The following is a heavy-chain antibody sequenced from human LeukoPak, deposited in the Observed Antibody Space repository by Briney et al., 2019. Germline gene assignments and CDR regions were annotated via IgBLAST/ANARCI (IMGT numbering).Heavy chain of an antibody. V-gene: IGHV4-59*08. CDR1: GGSISSYY. CDR3: ARSLADSSGYYYMNNYFDY. CDR2: IYYSGST. J-gene: IGHJ4*02. Sequence: SETLSLTCTVSGGSISSYYWSWIRQPPGKGLEWIGYIYYSGSTNYNPSLKSRVTISVDTSKNQFSLKLSSVTAADTAVYYCARSLADSSGYYYMNNYFDYWGQGTLVTVSS. D-gene: IGHD3-22*01.